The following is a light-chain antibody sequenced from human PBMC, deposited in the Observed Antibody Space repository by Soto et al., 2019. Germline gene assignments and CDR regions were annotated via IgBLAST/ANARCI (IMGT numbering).Light chain of an antibody. CDR2: GAS. CDR3: QQYDNWPPIT. J-gene: IGKJ4*01. V-gene: IGKV3-15*01. CDR1: QTISKK. Sequence: EIVMTQSPATLSASPGERATLSCRASQTISKKLVWYQHKPGQAPRLLIYGASTRVTGIPARFSGSGSGTEFTLTISSLQSEDVAVYYCQQYDNWPPITFGGGTKVEIK.